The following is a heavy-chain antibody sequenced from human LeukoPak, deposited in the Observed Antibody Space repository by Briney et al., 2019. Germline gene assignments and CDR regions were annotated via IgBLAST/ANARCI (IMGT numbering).Heavy chain of an antibody. Sequence: ASVKVSCKASGYTFTRYGISWVRQAPGQRLEWMGWISAYNGHTNYTQKLQGRVTMTTDTSTSTAYMELRSLRSGDTAVYFCVRDGHRLYDYYYYYMDVWGKGTTVTVSS. CDR1: GYTFTRYG. CDR3: VRDGHRLYDYYYYYMDV. V-gene: IGHV1-18*01. CDR2: ISAYNGHT. J-gene: IGHJ6*03. D-gene: IGHD2-2*02.